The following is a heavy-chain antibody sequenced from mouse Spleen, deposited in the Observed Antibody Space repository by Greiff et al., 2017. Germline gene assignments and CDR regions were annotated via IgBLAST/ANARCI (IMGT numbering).Heavy chain of an antibody. J-gene: IGHJ2*01. CDR1: GYTFTDYY. CDR2: INPNNGGT. Sequence: VQLQQSGPELVKPGASVKISCKASGYTFTDYYMNWVKQSHGKSLEWIGDINPNNGGTSYNQKFKGKATLTVDKSSSTAYMELRSLTSEDSAVYYCARAGDYYFDYWGQGTTLTVSS. CDR3: ARAGDYYFDY. D-gene: IGHD3-3*01. V-gene: IGHV1-26*01.